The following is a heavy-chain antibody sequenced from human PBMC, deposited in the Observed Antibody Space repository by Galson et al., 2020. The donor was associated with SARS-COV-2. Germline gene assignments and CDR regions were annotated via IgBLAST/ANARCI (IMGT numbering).Heavy chain of an antibody. CDR3: ASGPVAGCGE. D-gene: IGHD6-19*01. V-gene: IGHV4-61*02. CDR2: IYSSGST. Sequence: SETLSLTCAVSGGSISGISYYWSWIRQPAGKGLEWIGRIYSSGSTNYNPSLKSRVTISVDTSKNQFSLKLTSVTAADTAIYYCASGPVAGCGEWGQGTLVTVSS. CDR1: GGSISGISYY. J-gene: IGHJ4*02.